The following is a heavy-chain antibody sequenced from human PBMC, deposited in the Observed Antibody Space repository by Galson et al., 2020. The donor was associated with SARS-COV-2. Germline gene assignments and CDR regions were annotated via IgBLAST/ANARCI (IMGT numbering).Heavy chain of an antibody. Sequence: GGSLRLSCAASGFPFSSYAMHWVRQAPGKGLEWVALISYDGSNKYYADSVKGRLTISRDNSKNTLYLQMNSLRAEDTAVYYCAGARSGSYYDGMDVWGQGTTVTVSS. CDR1: GFPFSSYA. CDR2: ISYDGSNK. D-gene: IGHD1-26*01. CDR3: AGARSGSYYDGMDV. J-gene: IGHJ6*02. V-gene: IGHV3-30-3*01.